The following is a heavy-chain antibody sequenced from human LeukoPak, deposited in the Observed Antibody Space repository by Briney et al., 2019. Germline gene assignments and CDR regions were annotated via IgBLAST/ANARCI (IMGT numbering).Heavy chain of an antibody. V-gene: IGHV3-11*01. CDR2: ISSSGSTI. CDR1: GFTFGDYA. CDR3: VKDRYDYDSGSQAN. Sequence: PGGSLRLSCTASGFTFGDYAMSWVRQAPGKGLEWVSYISSSGSTIYYADSVKGRFTISRDNAKNSLYLQMNSLRVEDTAFYYCVKDRYDYDSGSQANWGRGILVTVSS. J-gene: IGHJ4*02. D-gene: IGHD3-22*01.